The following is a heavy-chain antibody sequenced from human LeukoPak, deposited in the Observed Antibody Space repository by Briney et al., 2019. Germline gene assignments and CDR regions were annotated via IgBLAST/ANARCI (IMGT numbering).Heavy chain of an antibody. V-gene: IGHV4-34*01. CDR3: TRANRIIMIRGVITRYFDY. CDR1: GGSFSTYY. J-gene: IGHJ4*02. CDR2: INHSGST. D-gene: IGHD3-10*01. Sequence: SETLSLTCGVSGGSFSTYYWSWIRQPPGKGLEWIGEINHSGSTNYNPSLKSRVTISVDTSKNQFSLKLSSVTAADTAVYYCTRANRIIMIRGVITRYFDYWGQGTLVTVSS.